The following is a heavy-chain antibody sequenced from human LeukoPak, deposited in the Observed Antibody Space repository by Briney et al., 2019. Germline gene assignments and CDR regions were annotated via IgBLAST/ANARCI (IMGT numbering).Heavy chain of an antibody. CDR2: IYSDNT. V-gene: IGHV3-53*01. CDR3: PLELGEGFDY. D-gene: IGHD1-7*01. CDR1: GFTVSSNS. J-gene: IGHJ4*02. Sequence: PGGSLRLSCTVSGFTVSSNSMSWVRQAPGKGLEWVSFIYSDNTHYSDSVKGRFTISRDNSKNTLYLQMNSLRAEDTAVYYCPLELGEGFDYWGQGTLVTVSS.